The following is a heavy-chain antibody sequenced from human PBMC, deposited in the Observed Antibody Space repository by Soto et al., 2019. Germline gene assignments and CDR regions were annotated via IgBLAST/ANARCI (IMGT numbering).Heavy chain of an antibody. V-gene: IGHV3-23*01. Sequence: EVQLLESGGGLVQPGGSLRLSCAASGFTLSSYAMTWVRQAPGEGLEWVSAISGGGSSTYYADSVKGRFTISRDNSKNTLYLQMNSLRAEDTAVYYCARDGIAVAGYYYYGMDVWGQGTTVTVSS. D-gene: IGHD6-19*01. J-gene: IGHJ6*02. CDR2: ISGGGSST. CDR1: GFTLSSYA. CDR3: ARDGIAVAGYYYYGMDV.